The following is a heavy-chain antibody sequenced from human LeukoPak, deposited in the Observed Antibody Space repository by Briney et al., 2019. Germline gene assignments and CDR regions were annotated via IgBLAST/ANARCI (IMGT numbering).Heavy chain of an antibody. J-gene: IGHJ3*02. V-gene: IGHV4-4*02. D-gene: IGHD2-15*01. Sequence: PSETLSLTCVVSGGPISSSNWWSWVRQPPGKGLEWIGEIWHSGSTNYNPSLKSRVTISVDTSKNLFSLKLSSVTAADTAVYYCARRGLAHAPLAFDIWGQGTMVTVSS. CDR1: GGPISSSNW. CDR2: IWHSGST. CDR3: ARRGLAHAPLAFDI.